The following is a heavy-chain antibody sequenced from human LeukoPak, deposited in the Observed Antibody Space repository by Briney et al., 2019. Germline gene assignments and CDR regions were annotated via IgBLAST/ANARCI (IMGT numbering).Heavy chain of an antibody. J-gene: IGHJ6*02. D-gene: IGHD3-3*01. CDR2: INPNSGGT. V-gene: IGHV1-2*02. CDR1: GYTFTGYY. Sequence: ASVTVSCKASGYTFTGYYMHWVRQAPGQGLEWMGWINPNSGGTNYAQKFQGRVTMTRDTSISTAYMELSRLRSDDTAVYYCARVLYDFWSGYSFKGMDVWGQGTTVTVSS. CDR3: ARVLYDFWSGYSFKGMDV.